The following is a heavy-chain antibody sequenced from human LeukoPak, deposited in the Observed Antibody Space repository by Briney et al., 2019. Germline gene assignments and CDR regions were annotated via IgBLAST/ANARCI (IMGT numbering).Heavy chain of an antibody. Sequence: PSETLSLTCAVYGGSFSGYYWSWIRQPPGKGLEWIGEINHSGSTNYNPSLKSRVTISVDTSKNQFSLKLSSVTAADTAVYYCARESYRGSYYSPYDYWGQGTLVTVSS. CDR2: INHSGST. D-gene: IGHD1-26*01. CDR1: GGSFSGYY. CDR3: ARESYRGSYYSPYDY. V-gene: IGHV4-34*01. J-gene: IGHJ4*02.